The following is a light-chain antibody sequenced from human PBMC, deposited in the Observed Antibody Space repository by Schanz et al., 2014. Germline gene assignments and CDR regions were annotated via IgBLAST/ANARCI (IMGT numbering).Light chain of an antibody. CDR3: QQRSNGLT. CDR2: GTS. V-gene: IGKV3D-20*02. J-gene: IGKJ4*01. Sequence: EIVLTQSPGTLSLSPGERATLSCRASQSVNSNYLAWHQQKPGQAPRLLIYGTSNRATGIPARFSGSGSGTDFTLTVSSLEPEDFAVYYCQQRSNGLTFGGGTKVEIK. CDR1: QSVNSNY.